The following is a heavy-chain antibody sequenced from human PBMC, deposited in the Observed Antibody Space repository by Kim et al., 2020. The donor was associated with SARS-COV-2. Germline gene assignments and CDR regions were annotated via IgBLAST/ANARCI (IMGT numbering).Heavy chain of an antibody. CDR1: GGSISSSSYY. Sequence: SETLSLTCTVSGGSISSSSYYWGWIRQPPGKGLEWIGSIYYSGSTYYNPSLKSRVTISVDTSKNQFSLKPSSVTAADTAVYYCARDTDSSASYYSYGMDV. J-gene: IGHJ6*01. V-gene: IGHV4-39*07. CDR2: IYYSGST. CDR3: ARDTDSSASYYSYGMDV. D-gene: IGHD3-22*01.